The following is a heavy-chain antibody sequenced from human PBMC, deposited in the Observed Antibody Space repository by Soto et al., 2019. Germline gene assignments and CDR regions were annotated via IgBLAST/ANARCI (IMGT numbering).Heavy chain of an antibody. CDR1: GYTFTSYD. CDR2: MNPNSGNT. Sequence: ASVKVSCKASGYTFTSYDINWVRQATGQGLEWMGWMNPNSGNTGYAQKFQGRVTMTRNTSISTAYMELSSLRSEDTAVYYCARCERTTVTTVDYWGQGTLVTVSS. D-gene: IGHD4-17*01. V-gene: IGHV1-8*01. J-gene: IGHJ4*02. CDR3: ARCERTTVTTVDY.